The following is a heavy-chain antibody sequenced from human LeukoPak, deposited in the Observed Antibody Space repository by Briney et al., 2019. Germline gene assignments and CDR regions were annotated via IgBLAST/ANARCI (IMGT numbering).Heavy chain of an antibody. CDR2: INHSGST. V-gene: IGHV4-34*01. J-gene: IGHJ5*02. CDR3: ARVRCSSTSCYARTLWFDP. Sequence: SETLSLTCAVYGGSFSGYYWSWIRQPPGKGPEWIGEINHSGSTNYNPSLKSRVTISVDTSKNQFSLKLSSVTAADTAVYYCARVRCSSTSCYARTLWFDPWGQGTLVTVSS. CDR1: GGSFSGYY. D-gene: IGHD2-2*01.